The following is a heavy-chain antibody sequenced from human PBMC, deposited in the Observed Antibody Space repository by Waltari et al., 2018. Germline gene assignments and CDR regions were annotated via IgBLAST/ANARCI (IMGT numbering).Heavy chain of an antibody. Sequence: QLVESGGGLVKPGESLRLSCVASGHSSKIYSCQWVRQTPGRDLVWLAYISPTGETIYYSASVQGRFVVSRDNSRNTLFLQMAHLSADDTALYYCACSFGASFYKTFDIWGQGTTVTVSS. CDR3: ACSFGASFYKTFDI. V-gene: IGHV3-48*01. CDR1: GHSSKIYS. J-gene: IGHJ3*02. D-gene: IGHD2-2*01. CDR2: ISPTGETI.